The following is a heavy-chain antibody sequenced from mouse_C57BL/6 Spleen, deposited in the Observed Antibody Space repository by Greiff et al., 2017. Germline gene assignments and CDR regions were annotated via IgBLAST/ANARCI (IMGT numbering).Heavy chain of an antibody. D-gene: IGHD1-1*01. V-gene: IGHV1-54*01. CDR2: INPGSGGT. CDR3: ARGVYYGSSYWYFDV. Sequence: VQLQESGAELVRPGTSVKVSCKASGYAFTNYLIEWVKQRPGQGLEWIGVINPGSGGTNYNEKFKGKATLTADKSSSTAYMQLSSLTSEDSAVYFCARGVYYGSSYWYFDVWGTGTTVTGSS. J-gene: IGHJ1*03. CDR1: GYAFTNYL.